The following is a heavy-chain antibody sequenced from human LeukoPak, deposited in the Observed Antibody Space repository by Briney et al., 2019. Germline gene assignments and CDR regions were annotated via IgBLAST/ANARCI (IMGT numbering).Heavy chain of an antibody. J-gene: IGHJ4*02. V-gene: IGHV1-18*01. D-gene: IGHD3-22*01. CDR1: GYTFNTYG. CDR2: ISPYNGNT. CDR3: ARGPHERSGYPDD. Sequence: GASVKVSCKPSGYTFNTYGITWVRQAPGQGLEWMGWISPYNGNTNYAQKFQGRVTLTTDTSTSTAYIELRSLRSDDTAVYYCARGPHERSGYPDDWGQGTLVTVSS.